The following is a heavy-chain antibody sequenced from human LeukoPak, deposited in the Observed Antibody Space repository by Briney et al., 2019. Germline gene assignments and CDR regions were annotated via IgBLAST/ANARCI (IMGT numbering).Heavy chain of an antibody. D-gene: IGHD6-13*01. Sequence: GGSLRLSCAASGFTFSSYGMHWVRQAPGKGLEWVAFIRYDGSNKYYAGSVKGRFTISRDNSKNTLYLQMNSLRAEDTAVYYCAKETRSSSWYSYYMDVWGKGTTVTVSS. V-gene: IGHV3-30*02. CDR2: IRYDGSNK. CDR3: AKETRSSSWYSYYMDV. CDR1: GFTFSSYG. J-gene: IGHJ6*03.